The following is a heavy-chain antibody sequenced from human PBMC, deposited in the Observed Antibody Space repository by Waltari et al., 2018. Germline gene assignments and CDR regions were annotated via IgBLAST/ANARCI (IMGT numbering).Heavy chain of an antibody. J-gene: IGHJ5*02. CDR1: GGSLRRSRYD. CDR2: IYYKGII. D-gene: IGHD5-12*01. CDR3: ARHWKKSGYRFDP. Sequence: QLQLQESGPGLVKPSETLSPPCTVPGGSLRRSRYDWGWIRQSPGKGLEWIGSIYYKGIIDYNPTLQSRVTISGDTSKNQFSLRLSSVTAADTAVYYCARHWKKSGYRFDPWGQGTLVTVSS. V-gene: IGHV4-39*01.